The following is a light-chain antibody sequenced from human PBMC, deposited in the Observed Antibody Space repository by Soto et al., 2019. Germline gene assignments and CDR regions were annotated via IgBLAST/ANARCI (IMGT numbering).Light chain of an antibody. CDR3: QQRSTLHVT. CDR2: DAS. CDR1: QSGSNY. J-gene: IGKJ2*01. Sequence: ETVLTQSPATLSMSPGERANLSCRASQSGSNYLAWYQQKPGQAPRLLIYDASNRATGIPARFSGSRSGRDFTLTISSLDPDDFAVYYCQQRSTLHVTFGQGTKLEIK. V-gene: IGKV3-11*02.